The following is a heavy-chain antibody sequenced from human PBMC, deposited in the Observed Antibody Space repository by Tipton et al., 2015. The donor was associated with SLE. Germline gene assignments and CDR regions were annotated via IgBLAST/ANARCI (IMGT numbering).Heavy chain of an antibody. CDR3: ARGWELGYFDY. Sequence: TLSLTCAVSGYSISSGYYWGWIRQPPGKGLEWIGSIYHSGSTYYNPSLKSRVTISVDTSKNQFSLKLSSVTAADTAVYYCARGWELGYFDYWGQGTLVTVSS. J-gene: IGHJ4*02. V-gene: IGHV4-38-2*01. CDR1: GYSISSGYY. CDR2: IYHSGST. D-gene: IGHD1-26*01.